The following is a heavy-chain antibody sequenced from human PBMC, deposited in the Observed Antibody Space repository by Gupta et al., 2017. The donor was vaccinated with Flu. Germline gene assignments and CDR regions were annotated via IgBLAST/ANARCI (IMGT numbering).Heavy chain of an antibody. Sequence: FSNYSMNWVRQAPGEGLEWVSSISWRTSYIYYADSVEGRFTISRDNAKNSLYLQMNSLTADDTAVYYCARGKAGPVAGYYFYGMDVWGRGTTVTVSS. CDR2: ISWRTSYI. J-gene: IGHJ6*02. D-gene: IGHD6-19*01. V-gene: IGHV3-21*01. CDR1: FSNYS. CDR3: ARGKAGPVAGYYFYGMDV.